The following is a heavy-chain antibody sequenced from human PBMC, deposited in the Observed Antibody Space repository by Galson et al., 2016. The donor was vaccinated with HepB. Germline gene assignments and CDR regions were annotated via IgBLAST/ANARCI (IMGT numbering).Heavy chain of an antibody. CDR3: AKDCSGGSCYDY. Sequence: SLRLSCAASGFTFSSYAMSWVRQAPGKGLEWVSAISGSGGGTYYADSVKGRFTISRDNSKNTLYLQMNSLGAEDTAVYYCAKDCSGGSCYDYWGQGTLVTVSS. J-gene: IGHJ4*02. CDR1: GFTFSSYA. D-gene: IGHD2-15*01. V-gene: IGHV3-23*01. CDR2: ISGSGGGT.